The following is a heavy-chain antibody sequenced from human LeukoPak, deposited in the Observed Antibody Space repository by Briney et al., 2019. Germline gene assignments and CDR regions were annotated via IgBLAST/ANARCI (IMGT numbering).Heavy chain of an antibody. J-gene: IGHJ4*02. CDR1: GFTVSSNY. Sequence: SGGSLRLSCAASGFTVSSNYMSWVRQAPGKGLEWVSVIYSGGSTYYADSVKGRFTISRDNSKNTLYLQMNSLRAEDTAVCYCARDPHYGGNSGGFYWGQGTLVTVYS. CDR3: ARDPHYGGNSGGFY. D-gene: IGHD4-23*01. CDR2: IYSGGST. V-gene: IGHV3-66*02.